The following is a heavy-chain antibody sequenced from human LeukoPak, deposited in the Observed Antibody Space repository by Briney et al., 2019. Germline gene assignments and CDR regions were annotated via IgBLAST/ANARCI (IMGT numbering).Heavy chain of an antibody. Sequence: SETLSLTCAVYGGSFSGYYWSWIRQPPGKGLEWIGEINHSGSTNYNPSLKSRVTISVDTSKNQFSLKLSSVTAADTAVYYCARDRWLHLYFDYWGRGTLVTVSS. J-gene: IGHJ4*02. CDR1: GGSFSGYY. CDR3: ARDRWLHLYFDY. V-gene: IGHV4-34*01. D-gene: IGHD5-24*01. CDR2: INHSGST.